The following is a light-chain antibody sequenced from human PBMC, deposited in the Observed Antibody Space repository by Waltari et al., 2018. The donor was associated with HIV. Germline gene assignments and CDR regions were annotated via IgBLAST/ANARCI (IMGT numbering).Light chain of an antibody. J-gene: IGLJ2*01. CDR3: NSRDSSGDVV. CDR1: SLRSYY. V-gene: IGLV3-19*01. Sequence: SSELTQDHAVSVALGQTVRITRQGDSLRSYYANGYQQKPGQAPVLVIYGKTNRPSGIPDRFTGSSSGNTASLTITGAQAEDEADYYCNSRDSSGDVVFGGETKLTVL. CDR2: GKT.